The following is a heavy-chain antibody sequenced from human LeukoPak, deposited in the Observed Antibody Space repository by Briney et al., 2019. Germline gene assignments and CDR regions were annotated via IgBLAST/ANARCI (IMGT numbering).Heavy chain of an antibody. D-gene: IGHD2-2*02. CDR2: INHSGST. J-gene: IGHJ3*01. Sequence: SETLSLTIVVYGGIYSGYYWSGIRPPPCKQLEGIGEINHSGSTNYNPSLLSRGPISVDTSKNQFSLKLSSVTAADTAVYYCARGCTSCYRADGFDVWGQGTMVTVSS. V-gene: IGHV4-34*01. CDR1: GGIYSGYY. CDR3: ARGCTSCYRADGFDV.